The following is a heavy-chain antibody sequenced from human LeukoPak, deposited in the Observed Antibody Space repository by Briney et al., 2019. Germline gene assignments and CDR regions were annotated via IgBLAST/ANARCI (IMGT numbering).Heavy chain of an antibody. Sequence: PGGSLRLSCAASGFTFSSYWMHWVRQAPGKGLVWVSRINSDGSSLAYADSVKGRFTISRDNAKNTLYLQMNSLRAEDTAIYYCARVDAALDYWGQGTLVAVSS. CDR2: INSDGSSL. J-gene: IGHJ4*02. V-gene: IGHV3-74*01. CDR3: ARVDAALDY. CDR1: GFTFSSYW. D-gene: IGHD6-6*01.